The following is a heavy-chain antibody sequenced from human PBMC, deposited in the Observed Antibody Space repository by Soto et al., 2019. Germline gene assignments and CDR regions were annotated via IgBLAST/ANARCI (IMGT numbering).Heavy chain of an antibody. Sequence: ASVKVSCKASGYTFTTYGIAWVRQAPGQGLEWLGWISAYNGNTNYAQKFQGRVTLTTETSTNTAYMEVRSLRSDDTAVYYCARDKGSKAWYYFFDFWGQGTLVTVSS. D-gene: IGHD1-26*01. V-gene: IGHV1-18*01. CDR1: GYTFTTYG. CDR2: ISAYNGNT. J-gene: IGHJ4*02. CDR3: ARDKGSKAWYYFFDF.